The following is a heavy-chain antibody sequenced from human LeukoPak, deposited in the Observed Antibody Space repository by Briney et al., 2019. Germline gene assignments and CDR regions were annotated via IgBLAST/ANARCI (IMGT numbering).Heavy chain of an antibody. D-gene: IGHD3-22*01. J-gene: IGHJ4*02. CDR2: IYHSGST. Sequence: SETLSLTCTVSGYSISSGYYWSWIRQPPGKGLEWIGSIYHSGSTYYNPSLKSRVTISVDTSKNQFSLKLSSVTAADTAVYYCARVHHPYDSSGHVRYYFDYWGQGTLVTVSS. V-gene: IGHV4-38-2*02. CDR3: ARVHHPYDSSGHVRYYFDY. CDR1: GYSISSGYY.